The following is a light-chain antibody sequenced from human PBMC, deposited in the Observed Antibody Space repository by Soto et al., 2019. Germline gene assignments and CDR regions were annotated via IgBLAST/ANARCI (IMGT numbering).Light chain of an antibody. Sequence: IQMTQSPLSLSASVGDRIIITCRASRDIGNDLGWYQQKPGKAPKLLIFAASTLHSGVPSRFSGSGSGTVFTLTISSLHPEDFATHFCLQDYNLPRTFGQGT. CDR1: RDIGND. J-gene: IGKJ1*01. CDR3: LQDYNLPRT. V-gene: IGKV1-6*01. CDR2: AAS.